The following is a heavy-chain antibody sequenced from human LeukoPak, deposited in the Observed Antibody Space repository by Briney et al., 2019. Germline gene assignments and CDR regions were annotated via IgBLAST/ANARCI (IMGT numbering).Heavy chain of an antibody. CDR3: ARGRGVVVPAAIRGANWFDP. D-gene: IGHD2-2*01. CDR2: INHSGST. CDR1: GGSFSGYY. Sequence: PSETLSLTCAVYGGSFSGYYWSWIRQPPGKGLEWIGEINHSGSTNYSPSLKSRVTISVDTSKNQFSLKLSSVTAADTAVYYCARGRGVVVPAAIRGANWFDPWGQGTLVTVSS. J-gene: IGHJ5*02. V-gene: IGHV4-34*01.